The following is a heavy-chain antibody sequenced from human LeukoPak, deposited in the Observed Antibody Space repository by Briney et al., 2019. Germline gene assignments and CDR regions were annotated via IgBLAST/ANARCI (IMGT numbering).Heavy chain of an antibody. CDR2: INTDGSST. J-gene: IGHJ6*03. CDR1: GFTFSSYW. D-gene: IGHD3-3*01. CDR3: AVATDFSVYYYYMDV. Sequence: GGSLRLSCAASGFTFSSYWMHWVRQAPGKGLVWVSRINTDGSSTSYADSVKGQFIISRDNAKNTLYLQMNSLRAEDTAVYYCAVATDFSVYYYYMDVWGKGTTVTVSS. V-gene: IGHV3-74*01.